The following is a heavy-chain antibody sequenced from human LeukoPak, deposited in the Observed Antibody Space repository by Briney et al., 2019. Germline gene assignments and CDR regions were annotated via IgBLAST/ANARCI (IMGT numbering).Heavy chain of an antibody. D-gene: IGHD2-15*01. V-gene: IGHV5-51*01. Sequence: GESLKISCKGSGYSFTNYWIGWVRQMPGKGLEWMGIIYPADSNTRYSPSFQGQVTISVDKSISTAYLQWSSLKASDTAVYYCARQEYCSGGSCYTWFDPWGQGTLVTVSS. CDR3: ARQEYCSGGSCYTWFDP. J-gene: IGHJ5*02. CDR1: GYSFTNYW. CDR2: IYPADSNT.